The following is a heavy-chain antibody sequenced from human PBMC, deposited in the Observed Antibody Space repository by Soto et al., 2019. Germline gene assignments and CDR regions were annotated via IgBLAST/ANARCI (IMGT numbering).Heavy chain of an antibody. J-gene: IGHJ4*01. V-gene: IGHV4-39*01. CDR2: IYYSGST. CDR1: GGSISSSSYY. D-gene: IGHD3-3*01. Sequence: SETLSLTCTVSGGSISSSSYYWGWIRQPPGKGLEWIGSIYYSGSTYYNPSLKSRVTISVDTSKNQFSLKLSSVTAADTAVYYCASLLRLLNPDFDYWGQGTLVTVSS. CDR3: ASLLRLLNPDFDY.